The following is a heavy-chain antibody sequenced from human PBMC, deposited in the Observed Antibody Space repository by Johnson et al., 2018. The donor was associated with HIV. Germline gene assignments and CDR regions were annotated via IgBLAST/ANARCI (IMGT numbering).Heavy chain of an antibody. CDR2: INSDGSIT. CDR3: ARVGADAFDI. D-gene: IGHD1-26*01. J-gene: IGHJ3*02. V-gene: IGHV3-11*06. CDR1: GFIVSANY. Sequence: QMQVVESGGALIQPGGSLRLSCAASGFIVSANYMSWIRQAPGKGLEWVSRINSDGSITTYADSVKGRFTISRDNAKNSLYLQMNSLRAEDTAVYYCARVGADAFDIWGQGTMVTVSS.